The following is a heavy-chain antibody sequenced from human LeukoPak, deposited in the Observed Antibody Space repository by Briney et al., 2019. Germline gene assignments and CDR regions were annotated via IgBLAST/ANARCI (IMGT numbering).Heavy chain of an antibody. J-gene: IGHJ1*01. D-gene: IGHD6-19*01. CDR2: IIPIFGTA. Sequence: SVKVSCEASGGTFSSYAISWVRQAPGQGLEWMGGIIPIFGTANYAQKFQGRVTITADKSTSTAYMELSSLRSEDTAVYYCARDWRGSGWIPKVEYFQHWGQGTLVTVSS. V-gene: IGHV1-69*06. CDR3: ARDWRGSGWIPKVEYFQH. CDR1: GGTFSSYA.